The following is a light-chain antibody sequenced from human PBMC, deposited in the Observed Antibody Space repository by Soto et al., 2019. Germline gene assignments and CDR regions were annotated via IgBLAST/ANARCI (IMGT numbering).Light chain of an antibody. CDR3: QQYYSTIT. CDR2: WAS. J-gene: IGKJ5*01. Sequence: DGLMTISQDRLTVALCKRVDIDCKCSDNVLYSSNKKNYLAWYQQKPGQPPKLLIYWASTRESGVPDRFSGSGSGTDFTLTSSSLQAEDVAVYYCQQYYSTITFGQGTRVEI. CDR1: DNVLYSSNKKNY. V-gene: IGKV4-1*01.